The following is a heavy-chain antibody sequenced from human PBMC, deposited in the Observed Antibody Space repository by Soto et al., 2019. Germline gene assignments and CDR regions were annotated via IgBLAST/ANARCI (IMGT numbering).Heavy chain of an antibody. CDR3: ARSMDTGYYYYGMDV. J-gene: IGHJ6*02. CDR2: IYYSGST. V-gene: IGHV4-59*01. CDR1: GDSISNYY. Sequence: PSETLSLTCTVSGDSISNYYWSWIRQPPGKGLEWIAYIYYSGSTNYNPSLESRVTISVDTSKTQFSLKLNSVTAADTAAYYCARSMDTGYYYYGMDVWGQGTTVTVSS.